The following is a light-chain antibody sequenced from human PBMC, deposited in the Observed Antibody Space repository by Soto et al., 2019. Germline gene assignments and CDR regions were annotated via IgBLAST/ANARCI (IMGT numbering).Light chain of an antibody. J-gene: IGKJ4*01. V-gene: IGKV3D-15*01. Sequence: MLISTPPVTIARYQREIATLSFRASQFVSSNLAWYQQKPGQAPRLLIYGASTRATGIPARFSGSGSGTEFTLTIISLQSEDSAVYQCQQYNDWPLPFCGASKV. CDR3: QQYNDWPLP. CDR2: GAS. CDR1: QFVSSN.